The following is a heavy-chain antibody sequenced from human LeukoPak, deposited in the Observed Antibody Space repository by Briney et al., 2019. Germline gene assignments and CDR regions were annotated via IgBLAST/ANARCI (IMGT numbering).Heavy chain of an antibody. CDR2: IYKSVNIA. D-gene: IGHD2-2*02. CDR3: TRTGGPAAIHPHY. CDR1: GFTFSNYA. V-gene: IGHV3-23*05. Sequence: QPGGSLRLSCAASGFTFSNYAMSWVRQAPGKGLEWVSSIYKSVNIAYYADSVKGRFTISRDNSKDTLYLQMDSLRAEDTALYYCTRTGGPAAIHPHYWGQGTLVTVSS. J-gene: IGHJ4*02.